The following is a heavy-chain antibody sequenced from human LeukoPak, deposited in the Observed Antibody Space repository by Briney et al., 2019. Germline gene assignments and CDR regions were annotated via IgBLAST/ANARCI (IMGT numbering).Heavy chain of an antibody. CDR3: ARLITMVRGAYYFDY. J-gene: IGHJ4*02. D-gene: IGHD3-10*01. Sequence: ASVKVSCKASGYTFTGYYMHWVRQAPGQGLEWMGWINPNSGGTNHAQKFQGRVTMTRDTSISTAYMELSRLRSDDTAVYYCARLITMVRGAYYFDYWGQGTLVTVSS. V-gene: IGHV1-2*02. CDR2: INPNSGGT. CDR1: GYTFTGYY.